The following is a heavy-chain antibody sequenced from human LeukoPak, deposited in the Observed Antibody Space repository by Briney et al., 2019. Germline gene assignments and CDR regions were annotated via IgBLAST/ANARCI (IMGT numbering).Heavy chain of an antibody. D-gene: IGHD5-18*01. CDR3: AVTLYTAMGFS. CDR2: IYYSGST. Sequence: PSETLSLTCTVSGGSISSSSYYWGWIRQPPGKGLEWIGSIYYSGSTYYNPSLKSRVTISVDTSKNQFSLKLSSVTAADTAVYYCAVTLYTAMGFSWGQGTLVTVSS. V-gene: IGHV4-39*01. CDR1: GGSISSSSYY. J-gene: IGHJ4*02.